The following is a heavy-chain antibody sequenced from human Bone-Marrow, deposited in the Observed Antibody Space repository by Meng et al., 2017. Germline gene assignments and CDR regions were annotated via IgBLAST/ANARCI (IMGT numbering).Heavy chain of an antibody. CDR1: GYTFTGYY. D-gene: IGHD6-19*01. J-gene: IGHJ5*02. Sequence: ASLKVSCKASGYTFTGYYMHWVRQAPGQGLEWMGRINPNSGGTNYAQKFQGRVTMTRDTSISTAYMELSRLRSDDTAVYYCARGYSSGWYRAPWGQGTLVTVSS. CDR3: ARGYSSGWYRAP. CDR2: INPNSGGT. V-gene: IGHV1-2*06.